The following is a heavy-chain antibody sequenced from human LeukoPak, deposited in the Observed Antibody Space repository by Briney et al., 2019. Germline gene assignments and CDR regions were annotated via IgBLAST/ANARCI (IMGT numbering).Heavy chain of an antibody. D-gene: IGHD6-13*01. J-gene: IGHJ4*02. V-gene: IGHV3-21*04. CDR1: GFTFSSYS. CDR2: ISSSSSYI. Sequence: GGSLRLSCADSGFTFSSYSMNWVRQAPGRGLEWVSSISSSSSYIYYADSVEGRFTISRDNAKNSLYLQMNSLRAEDTAVYYCRGTIAAAGTDFDYWGQGTLVTVSS. CDR3: RGTIAAAGTDFDY.